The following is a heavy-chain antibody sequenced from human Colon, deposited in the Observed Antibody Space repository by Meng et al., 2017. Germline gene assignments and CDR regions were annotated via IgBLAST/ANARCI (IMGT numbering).Heavy chain of an antibody. CDR1: GFTFRDYY. D-gene: IGHD1-14*01. J-gene: IGHJ4*02. V-gene: IGHV3-11*01. CDR2: ISSSGKII. CDR3: ARDHGTGLDH. Sequence: VQVVESGGGLVKPGGSLRLACAASGFTFRDYYMTWIRQAPGKGLEWVSHISSSGKIIDYADSVKGRFTISRDNANNSLYLQMDSLTVDDTAVYYCARDHGTGLDHWGQGALVTVSS.